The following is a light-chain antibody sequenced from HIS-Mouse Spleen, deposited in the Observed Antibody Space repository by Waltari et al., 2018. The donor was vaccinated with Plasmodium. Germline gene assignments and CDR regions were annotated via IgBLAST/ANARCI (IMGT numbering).Light chain of an antibody. V-gene: IGLV2-8*01. J-gene: IGLJ2*01. CDR3: SSYAGSNNLV. CDR2: EVS. CDR1: SSDVGGYNY. Sequence: QSALTQPPSASRSPGQSVPLPCTGTSSDVGGYNYVSWYQQHPGKAPKLMIYEVSKRPSGVPDRFSGSKSGNTASLTVSGLQAEDEADYYCSSYAGSNNLVFGGGTKLTVL.